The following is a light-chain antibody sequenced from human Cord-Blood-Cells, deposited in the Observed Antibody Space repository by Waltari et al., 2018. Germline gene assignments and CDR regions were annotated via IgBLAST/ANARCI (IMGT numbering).Light chain of an antibody. CDR2: DAS. J-gene: IGKJ1*01. CDR3: QQYDNLSWT. CDR1: QDIINY. Sequence: DIQMTQSPSSLSASVGDRVTITCQASQDIINYLNWYQQKPGKAPKLLIYDASNLEKGVPSRFSGSVSGTDFTFTISSLQPEDIATYYCQQYDNLSWTFVQGTKLEIK. V-gene: IGKV1-33*01.